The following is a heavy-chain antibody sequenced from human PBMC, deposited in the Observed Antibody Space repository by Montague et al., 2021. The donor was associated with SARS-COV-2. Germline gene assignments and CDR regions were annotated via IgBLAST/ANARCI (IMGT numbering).Heavy chain of an antibody. Sequence: PALVNPTQTLTLTCTFSGFPLSTSGVGVGWIRQPPGKALEWLALIYWDDDKRYSPSLRSRLTITKDTSKNQVVLTMTNMDPVDTATYYCAHSKSSGWYGDWFDPWGQGTLVTVSS. D-gene: IGHD6-19*01. CDR3: AHSKSSGWYGDWFDP. V-gene: IGHV2-5*02. J-gene: IGHJ5*02. CDR2: IYWDDDK. CDR1: GFPLSTSGVG.